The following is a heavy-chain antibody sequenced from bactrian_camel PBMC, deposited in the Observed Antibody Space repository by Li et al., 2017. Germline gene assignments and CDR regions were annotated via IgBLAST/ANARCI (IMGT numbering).Heavy chain of an antibody. D-gene: IGHD1*01. J-gene: IGHJ4*01. CDR1: GFAFPSTD. CDR3: VALAWGFNY. V-gene: IGHV3S40*01. Sequence: VQLVESGGGLVQPGESLRLSCVASGFAFPSTDMTWVRQAPGKGLEWVSTIKSGSGTTYYTDSVKGRFTVSRDNAKNTVYLQMDSLKSDDTAQYYCVALAWGFNYWGQGTQVTVS. CDR2: IKSGSGTT.